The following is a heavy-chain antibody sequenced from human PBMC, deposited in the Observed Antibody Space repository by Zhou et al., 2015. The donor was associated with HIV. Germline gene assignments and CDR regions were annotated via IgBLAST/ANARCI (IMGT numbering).Heavy chain of an antibody. V-gene: IGHV1-69*08. CDR3: ARDRLYYDYVWGSSPSGYFDY. D-gene: IGHD3-16*01. CDR1: GGTFSSYT. CDR2: IIPILGIA. J-gene: IGHJ4*02. Sequence: QVQLVQSGAEVKKPGSSVKVSCKASGGTFSSYTISWVRQAPGQGLEWMGRIIPILGIANYAQKFQGRVTITADKSTSTAYMELSSLRSEDTAVYYCARDRLYYDYVWGSSPSGYFDYWGQGTLVTVSS.